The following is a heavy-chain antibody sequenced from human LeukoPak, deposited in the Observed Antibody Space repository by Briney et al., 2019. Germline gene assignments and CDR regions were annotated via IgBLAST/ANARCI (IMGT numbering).Heavy chain of an antibody. CDR2: IRYDGSDK. CDR1: GFTFSSYE. J-gene: IGHJ4*02. V-gene: IGHV3-30*02. D-gene: IGHD4-17*01. Sequence: GGSLRLSCAASGFTFSSYEMNWVRQAPGKGLEWVAFIRYDGSDKYYSDSVKGRFIISRDNSKNTLYLQMNSLRGEDTAVYYCAKDLTTVTTEGDYWGQGTLVTVSS. CDR3: AKDLTTVTTEGDY.